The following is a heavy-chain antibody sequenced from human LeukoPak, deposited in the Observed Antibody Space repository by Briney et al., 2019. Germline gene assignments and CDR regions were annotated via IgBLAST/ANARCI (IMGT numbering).Heavy chain of an antibody. CDR2: ISYDGSNK. CDR1: GFTFSYYT. D-gene: IGHD6-13*01. V-gene: IGHV3-30*04. J-gene: IGHJ1*01. CDR3: ARGTTPYSSSWIVHAEYFQN. Sequence: GGSLRLSCTASGFTFSYYTMHWVHQAPGKGLEWVAIISYDGSNKYYADSVKGRFTISRDNSNNTLYLQVNSLTTEDTAVYYCARGTTPYSSSWIVHAEYFQNWGQGTLVTVSS.